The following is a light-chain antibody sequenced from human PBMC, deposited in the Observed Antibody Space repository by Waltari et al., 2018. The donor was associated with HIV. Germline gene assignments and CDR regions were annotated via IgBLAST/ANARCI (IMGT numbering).Light chain of an antibody. CDR2: DVT. CDR1: SSHFGLYNF. V-gene: IGLV2-14*03. Sequence: QSALTQPASVSGSPGQSVTISCTGTSSHFGLYNFVSWYQQYPGNVTKVIISDVTSRPSGVPHRFSGSRSGNTASLTISGLQVDDEAVYYCSTHTTNDTLEFGGGTKLTVL. CDR3: STHTTNDTLE. J-gene: IGLJ2*01.